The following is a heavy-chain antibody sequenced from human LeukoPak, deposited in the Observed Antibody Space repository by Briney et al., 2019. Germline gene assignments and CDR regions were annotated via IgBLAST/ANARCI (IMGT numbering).Heavy chain of an antibody. CDR2: INHSGST. J-gene: IGHJ4*02. D-gene: IGHD6-6*01. V-gene: IGHV4-34*01. CDR1: GGSFSGYY. CDR3: ARRHTRLYYFDY. Sequence: NSSETLSLTCAVYGGSFSGYYWGWIRQPPGKGLEWIGEINHSGSTNYNPSLKSRVTISVDTSKNQFSLKLSSVTAADTAVYYCARRHTRLYYFDYWGQGTLVTVSS.